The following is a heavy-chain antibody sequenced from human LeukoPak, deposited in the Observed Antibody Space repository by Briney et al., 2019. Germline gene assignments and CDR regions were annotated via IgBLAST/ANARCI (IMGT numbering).Heavy chain of an antibody. CDR2: ISYDGGNI. CDR1: GFIFSSYG. Sequence: GGSLRLSCAASGFIFSSYGMHWVRQAPGKELEWVAVISYDGGNISYTDSVKGRFTISRDNSKNTLYLQTNSLRAEDTAVYYCAKRGYCRGGTCFSHDAFDIWGQGTMVTVSS. D-gene: IGHD2-15*01. V-gene: IGHV3-30*18. J-gene: IGHJ3*02. CDR3: AKRGYCRGGTCFSHDAFDI.